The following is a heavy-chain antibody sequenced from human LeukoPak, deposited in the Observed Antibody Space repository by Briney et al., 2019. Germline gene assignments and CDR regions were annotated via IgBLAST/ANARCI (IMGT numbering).Heavy chain of an antibody. D-gene: IGHD2-15*01. CDR3: ARALGYCSGGSCRTYYFDY. Sequence: SETLSLTCTVSGGSISSYYWSWIRQPPGKGLEWIGYIYYSGSTNYNPSLKSRVTISVDTSKNQFSLKLSSVTAADTAVYYCARALGYCSGGSCRTYYFDYWGQGTLVTVSS. J-gene: IGHJ4*02. CDR2: IYYSGST. CDR1: GGSISSYY. V-gene: IGHV4-59*12.